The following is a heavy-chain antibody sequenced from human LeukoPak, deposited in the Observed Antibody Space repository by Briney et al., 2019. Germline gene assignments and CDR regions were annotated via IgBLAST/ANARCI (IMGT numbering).Heavy chain of an antibody. V-gene: IGHV4-39*07. CDR2: VYYSGST. CDR1: GGSISSSSYY. D-gene: IGHD6-13*01. CDR3: ARDPREGAADFDY. J-gene: IGHJ4*02. Sequence: SETLSLTCTVSGGSISSSSYYWGWIRQPPGKGLEWIGSVYYSGSTYYNPSLKSRVTLSVDTSKNQFSLKLSSVTTADTAVYYCARDPREGAADFDYWGQGTLVTVSS.